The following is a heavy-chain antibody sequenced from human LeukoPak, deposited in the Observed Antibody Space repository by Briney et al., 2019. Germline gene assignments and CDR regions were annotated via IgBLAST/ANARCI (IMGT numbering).Heavy chain of an antibody. CDR1: GYTFRNYG. CDR2: ISCYNGDT. Sequence: ASVTVSCKGSGYTFRNYGISWVRQAPGQGLEWMGWISCYNGDTKYAQKFQGRVTMTTDTSTSTTYMELRSLRSDDTAVYYCARDNPYYYLYWGQGTLVTVSS. D-gene: IGHD3-22*01. V-gene: IGHV1-18*01. J-gene: IGHJ4*02. CDR3: ARDNPYYYLY.